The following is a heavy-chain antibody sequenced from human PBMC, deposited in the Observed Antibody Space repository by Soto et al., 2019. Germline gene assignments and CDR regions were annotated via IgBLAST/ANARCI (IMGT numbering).Heavy chain of an antibody. Sequence: QVQLVQSGAEVKKPGASVTVSCKASGYTFSRHGISWVRQAPGQGLEWMAWSGNTNYAQKFQGRLTLTTNPSTRTATMELGSLRSAATAVYSCAGGAADFSGGYSYEYWGQG. CDR2: SGNT. J-gene: IGHJ4*02. CDR3: AGGAADFSGGYSYEY. D-gene: IGHD3-10*01. CDR1: GYTFSRHG. V-gene: IGHV1-18*04.